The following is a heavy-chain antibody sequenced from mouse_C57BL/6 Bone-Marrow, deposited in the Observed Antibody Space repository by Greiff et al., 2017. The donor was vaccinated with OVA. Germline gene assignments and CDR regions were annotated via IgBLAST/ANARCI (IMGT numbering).Heavy chain of an antibody. CDR3: ARIYYGSPYYFDY. CDR2: IHPNSGST. Sequence: QVQLQQPGAELVKPGASVKLSCKASGYTFPSYWMHWVKQRPGQGLEWIGMIHPNSGSTNYNEKFKSKATLTVDKSSSTAYMQLSSLTSEDSAVYYCARIYYGSPYYFDYWGQGTTLTVSS. D-gene: IGHD1-1*01. CDR1: GYTFPSYW. J-gene: IGHJ2*01. V-gene: IGHV1-64*01.